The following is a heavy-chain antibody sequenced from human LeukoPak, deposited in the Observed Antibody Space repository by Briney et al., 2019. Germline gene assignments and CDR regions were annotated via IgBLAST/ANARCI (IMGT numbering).Heavy chain of an antibody. V-gene: IGHV3-11*01. CDR3: VRSYSAYDSFDY. CDR2: ISSSVTTV. D-gene: IGHD5-12*01. CDR1: GFTFGDYY. J-gene: IGHJ4*02. Sequence: GGSLRLSCAAPGFTFGDYYMNWIRQAPGKGLEWVSYISSSVTTVRYADSVMGRFTISRDNAKNSLYLQMNSLRADDTAVYYCVRSYSAYDSFDYWGQGTLVTVSS.